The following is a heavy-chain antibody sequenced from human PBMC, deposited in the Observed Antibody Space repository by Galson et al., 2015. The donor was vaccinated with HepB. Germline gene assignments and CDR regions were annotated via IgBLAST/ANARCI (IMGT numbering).Heavy chain of an antibody. CDR1: GGTFSSYA. CDR2: IIPIFGTA. V-gene: IGHV1-69*13. J-gene: IGHJ4*02. Sequence: SVKVSCKASGGTFSSYAISWVRQAPGQGLEWMGGIIPIFGTANYAQKFQGRVTITADESTSTAYMELRSLRSDDTAVYYCASGPLYCSSTSCLPSSFDYWGQGTLVTVSS. CDR3: ASGPLYCSSTSCLPSSFDY. D-gene: IGHD2-2*01.